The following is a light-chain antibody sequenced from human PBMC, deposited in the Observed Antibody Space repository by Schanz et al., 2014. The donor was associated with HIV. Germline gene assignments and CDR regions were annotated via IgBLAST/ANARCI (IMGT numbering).Light chain of an antibody. CDR2: GAY. CDR1: QSVSTN. Sequence: PGERATLSCWASQSVSTNLAWYQQKAGQAPRLLIYGAYTRATGVPARFSGSGSGTEFTLTISRLQSEDVAIYYCQQSENWPLTFGGGTKVAT. CDR3: QQSENWPLT. J-gene: IGKJ4*01. V-gene: IGKV3-15*01.